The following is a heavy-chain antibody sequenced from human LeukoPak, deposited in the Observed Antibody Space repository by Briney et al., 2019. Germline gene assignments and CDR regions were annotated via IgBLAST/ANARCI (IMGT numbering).Heavy chain of an antibody. Sequence: SETLSLTCTVSGGSITSAGHYWSWIRQPPGRGLEWVGYIYGSGTTYYNPSLKSRVTISEDTSRNQFSLKLSSVTAADTAVYYCARLTGTSYLDYWGQGALVTVSS. V-gene: IGHV4-31*03. D-gene: IGHD2-2*01. CDR1: GGSITSAGHY. CDR2: IYGSGTT. J-gene: IGHJ4*02. CDR3: ARLTGTSYLDY.